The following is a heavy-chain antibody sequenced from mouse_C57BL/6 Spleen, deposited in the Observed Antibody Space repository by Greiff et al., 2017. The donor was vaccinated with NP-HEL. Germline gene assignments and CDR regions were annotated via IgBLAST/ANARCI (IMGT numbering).Heavy chain of an antibody. J-gene: IGHJ2*01. CDR2: INPNNGGT. Sequence: VQLQQSGPELVKPGASVKISCKASGYTFTDYYMNWVKQSHGKSLEWIGDINPNNGGTSYNQKFKGKATLTVDKSSSTAYMELRSLTSEDSAVYYCAREGIYYYGSSSDYWGQGTTLTVSS. V-gene: IGHV1-26*01. CDR3: AREGIYYYGSSSDY. D-gene: IGHD1-1*01. CDR1: GYTFTDYY.